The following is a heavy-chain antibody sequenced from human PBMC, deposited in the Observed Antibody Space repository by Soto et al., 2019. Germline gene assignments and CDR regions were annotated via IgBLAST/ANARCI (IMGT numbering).Heavy chain of an antibody. CDR2: IIPILGIA. D-gene: IGHD2-2*01. V-gene: IGHV1-69*02. Sequence: GASVKVSCKASGGTFSSYTISWVRQAPGQGLEWMGRIIPILGIANYAQKFQGRVTITADKSTSTAYMELSSLRSEDTAVYYCARGTVVVPAAMGAYYMAVWGKGTTVTVSS. J-gene: IGHJ6*03. CDR1: GGTFSSYT. CDR3: ARGTVVVPAAMGAYYMAV.